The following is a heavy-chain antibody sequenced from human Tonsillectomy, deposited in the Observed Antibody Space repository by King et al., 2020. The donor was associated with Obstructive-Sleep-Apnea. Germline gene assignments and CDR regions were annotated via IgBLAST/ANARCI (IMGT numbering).Heavy chain of an antibody. CDR2: IYHTGST. CDR3: VRDLGHTGEGDY. V-gene: IGHV4-38-2*02. J-gene: IGHJ4*02. Sequence: VQLQESGPGLVKPSETLSLTCTVSGFSLSRDYYWGWIRQPPGKGLEWIGNIYHTGSTYYNPSLQSRVTILQDTSKNEFSLNLRSVTAADTAVYYCVRDLGHTGEGDYWGQGTLVTVSS. D-gene: IGHD7-27*01. CDR1: GFSLSRDYY.